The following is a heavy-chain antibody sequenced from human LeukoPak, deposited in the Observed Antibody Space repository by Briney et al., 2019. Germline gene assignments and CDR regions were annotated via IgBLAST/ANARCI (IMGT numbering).Heavy chain of an antibody. CDR2: VFPRDSDT. CDR1: GYSFTTQW. J-gene: IGHJ3*02. V-gene: IGHV5-51*01. D-gene: IGHD3-10*01. Sequence: GESLKISCKSSGYSFTTQWIAWVRQVPGKGLEYMGIVFPRDSDTRYSPSFQGQVTISADKSISTAYLQWSSLKASDTAMYYCARQIWFGESLGAFDIWGQGTMVTVSS. CDR3: ARQIWFGESLGAFDI.